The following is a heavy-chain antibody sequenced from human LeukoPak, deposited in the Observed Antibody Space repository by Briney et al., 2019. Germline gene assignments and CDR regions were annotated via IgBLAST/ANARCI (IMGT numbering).Heavy chain of an antibody. J-gene: IGHJ4*02. V-gene: IGHV3-30*18. D-gene: IGHD3-10*01. CDR3: GKESYDGSGSYPGE. Sequence: GGSLRLSCAPSGFTFSSYGFHWVGQAPGKGLEWVAVIPYDGSNEYYSDSVKGRFTISRDNSKNALYLQMNSPRAEDTGVYYCGKESYDGSGSYPGEWGRGTLVSVSS. CDR2: IPYDGSNE. CDR1: GFTFSSYG.